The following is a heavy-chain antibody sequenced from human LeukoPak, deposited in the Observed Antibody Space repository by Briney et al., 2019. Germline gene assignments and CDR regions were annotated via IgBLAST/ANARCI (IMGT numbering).Heavy chain of an antibody. CDR1: GFTSSDYW. V-gene: IGHV3-7*01. Sequence: PGGNLSLSCAASGFTSSDYWMRWQGTAQGMGWEGVANIKQGESERVYVDSVKDRFIIFRDNAENSVYLNMHSMRDEDTAVYFCARDLTFRGLRAFEIWGQGTMVTVSS. D-gene: IGHD2-21*01. J-gene: IGHJ3*02. CDR2: IKQGESER. CDR3: ARDLTFRGLRAFEI.